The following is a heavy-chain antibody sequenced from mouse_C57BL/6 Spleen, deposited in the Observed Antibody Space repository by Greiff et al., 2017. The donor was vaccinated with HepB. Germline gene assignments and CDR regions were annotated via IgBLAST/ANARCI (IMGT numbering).Heavy chain of an antibody. CDR1: GFTFSSYT. J-gene: IGHJ4*01. D-gene: IGHD1-1*01. Sequence: EVKLMESGGGLVKPGGSLKLSCAASGFTFSSYTMSWVRQTPEKRLEWVATISGGGGNTYYPDSVKGRFTISRDNAKNTLYLQMSSLRSEDTALYYCARHDYGSSYDAMDYWGQGTSVTVSS. CDR3: ARHDYGSSYDAMDY. V-gene: IGHV5-9*01. CDR2: ISGGGGNT.